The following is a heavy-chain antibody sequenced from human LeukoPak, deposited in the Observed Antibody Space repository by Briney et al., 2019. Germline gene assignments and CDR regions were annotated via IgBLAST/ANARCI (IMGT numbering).Heavy chain of an antibody. CDR2: INQDGSEN. CDR1: GFTFSCYW. J-gene: IGHJ6*02. Sequence: GGSLRLSCAASGFTFSCYWMSWVRQAPGKGLEWVANINQDGSENYYVDSVKGRFTISRDNAENSLYLQMNSLRVDDTAVYYCAREREQWVNSHWYCVDVWGQGTTVIVSS. CDR3: AREREQWVNSHWYCVDV. D-gene: IGHD6-19*01. V-gene: IGHV3-7*01.